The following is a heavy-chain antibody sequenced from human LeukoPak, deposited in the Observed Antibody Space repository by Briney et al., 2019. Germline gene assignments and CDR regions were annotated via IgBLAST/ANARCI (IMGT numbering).Heavy chain of an antibody. CDR2: ISAYNGNT. CDR3: ARRGGKNYGDYVLYYSYMDV. Sequence: GASVKVSCKASGYTFTSYGISWVRQAPRQGLEWMGWISAYNGNTNYAQKIQGRVTMTTDTSTGTAYMELRSLRSDDTAVYYCARRGGKNYGDYVLYYSYMDVWGKGTTVTVSS. D-gene: IGHD4-17*01. J-gene: IGHJ6*03. V-gene: IGHV1-18*01. CDR1: GYTFTSYG.